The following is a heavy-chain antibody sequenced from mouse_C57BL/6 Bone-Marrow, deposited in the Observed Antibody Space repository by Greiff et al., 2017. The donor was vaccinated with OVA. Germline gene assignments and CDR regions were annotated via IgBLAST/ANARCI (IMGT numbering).Heavy chain of an antibody. CDR3: AREGGVAPYAMDY. Sequence: VQLQQPGAELVKPGASVKLSCKASGYTFTSYWMQWVKQRPGQGLEWIGEIDPSDSYTNYNQKFKGKATLTVDTSSSTAYMPLSSLTSEDSAVYYCAREGGVAPYAMDYWGQGTSVTVSS. CDR1: GYTFTSYW. D-gene: IGHD1-1*01. V-gene: IGHV1-50*01. CDR2: IDPSDSYT. J-gene: IGHJ4*01.